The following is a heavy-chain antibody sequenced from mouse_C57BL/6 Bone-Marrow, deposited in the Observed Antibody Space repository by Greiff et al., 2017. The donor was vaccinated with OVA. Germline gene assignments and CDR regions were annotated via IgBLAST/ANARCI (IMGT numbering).Heavy chain of an antibody. J-gene: IGHJ3*01. CDR3: ASFITTVVAPSY. CDR1: GFTIKDDY. D-gene: IGHD1-1*01. V-gene: IGHV14-4*01. CDR2: IDPENGDT. Sequence: VQLQQSGAELVRPGASVKLSCTASGFTIKDDYMHWVKQRPEQGLEWIGWIDPENGDTESASKFQGKATITADTSSNTAYLQLSSLTSEDTAVYYCASFITTVVAPSYWGQGTLVTVSA.